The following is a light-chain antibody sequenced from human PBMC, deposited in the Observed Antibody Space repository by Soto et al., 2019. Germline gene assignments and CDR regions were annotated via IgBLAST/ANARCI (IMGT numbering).Light chain of an antibody. CDR1: SGDVGNYNL. J-gene: IGLJ3*02. Sequence: QSVLAQPASVSGSPGQSITISCTGSSGDVGNYNLVSWYQQHPDKAPKLIIFGVSERPSGVSDRFSGSKSANTASLTISSLQSEDEADYYCCSYGGYSTASWLFGGGTKVTVL. CDR3: CSYGGYSTASWL. V-gene: IGLV2-23*02. CDR2: GVS.